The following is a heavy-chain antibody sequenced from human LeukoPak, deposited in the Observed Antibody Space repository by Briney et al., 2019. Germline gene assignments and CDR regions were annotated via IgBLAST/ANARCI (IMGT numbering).Heavy chain of an antibody. V-gene: IGHV4-34*01. CDR1: GGSFSGYY. J-gene: IGHJ6*03. CDR2: INHSGST. D-gene: IGHD4-11*01. CDR3: ARKSTVTTDYYYYYYMDV. Sequence: SETLSLTCAVYGGSFSGYYWSWIRQPPGKGLEWIGEINHSGSTNYNPSLKSRVTISVDTSKNQFSLKLSSVTAADTAVYYCARKSTVTTDYYYYYYMDVWGKGTTVTVSS.